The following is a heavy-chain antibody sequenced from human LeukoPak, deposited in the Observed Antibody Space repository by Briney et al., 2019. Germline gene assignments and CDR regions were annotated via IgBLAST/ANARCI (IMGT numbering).Heavy chain of an antibody. J-gene: IGHJ4*02. V-gene: IGHV1-46*01. CDR1: GYTFTSYY. Sequence: ASVKVSCKASGYTFTSYYMHWVRQAPGQGLEWMGIINPSGGSTSYAQKFQSRVTMTRDTSTSTVYMELSSLRPEDTAVYYCASRPEGYYYDSSGYFDYGGQGTLVTVSS. D-gene: IGHD3-22*01. CDR2: INPSGGST. CDR3: ASRPEGYYYDSSGYFDY.